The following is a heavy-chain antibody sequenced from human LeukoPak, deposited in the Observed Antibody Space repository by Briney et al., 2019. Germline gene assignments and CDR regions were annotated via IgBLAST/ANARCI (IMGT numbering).Heavy chain of an antibody. V-gene: IGHV3-15*01. Sequence: GGSLRLSCAASGFTFSNAWMSWVRQAPGKGLEWVGRIKSKTGGGTTDYAAPVKGRFTISRDDSKNTLYLQMNSLKTEDTAVYYCTTAPVVVISLGGQGTLVTVSS. D-gene: IGHD3-22*01. CDR3: TTAPVVVISL. CDR1: GFTFSNAW. J-gene: IGHJ4*02. CDR2: IKSKTGGGTT.